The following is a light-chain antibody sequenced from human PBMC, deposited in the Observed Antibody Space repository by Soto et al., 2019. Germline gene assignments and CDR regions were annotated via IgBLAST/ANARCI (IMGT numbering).Light chain of an antibody. J-gene: IGKJ1*01. CDR1: QTISSW. CDR2: KAS. CDR3: QQYDSFWT. V-gene: IGKV1-5*03. Sequence: DIQMSQSPSTLSGSVGDRVTITCGASQTISSWLAWYQQKPGKAPKLLIYKASTLKSGVPSRFSGSGSGTEFTLTISRLQPDDFATYYCQQYDSFWTFGQGTKVDIK.